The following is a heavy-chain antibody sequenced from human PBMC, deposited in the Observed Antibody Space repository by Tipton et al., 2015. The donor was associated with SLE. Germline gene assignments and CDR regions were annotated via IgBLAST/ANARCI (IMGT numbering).Heavy chain of an antibody. CDR3: ARGRFRLLEWLSPPSP. Sequence: SLRLSCAASGFTFSDHYMTWIRQAPGRGLEWVSYISSAATTLFYADSVKGRFTISRDNAKNSLFLQMDSLRDEDTAVYYCARGRFRLLEWLSPPSPRGQRTLVTVSS. D-gene: IGHD3-3*01. J-gene: IGHJ5*02. CDR1: GFTFSDHY. V-gene: IGHV3-11*01. CDR2: ISSAATTL.